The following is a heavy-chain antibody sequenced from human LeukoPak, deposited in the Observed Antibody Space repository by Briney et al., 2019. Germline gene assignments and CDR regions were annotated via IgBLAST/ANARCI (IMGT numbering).Heavy chain of an antibody. J-gene: IGHJ4*02. CDR2: ISVAGATT. CDR1: GFAFNTYS. V-gene: IGHV3-23*01. Sequence: GSLRLSCAASGFAFNTYSMSWVRQAPGKGLEWVSSISVAGATTDYADSVKGRFTISRDNSKSTVYLQMNGLRVEDTALYYCAKLSLGDFEYFDYWGQGTLVTVSS. D-gene: IGHD2-21*02. CDR3: AKLSLGDFEYFDY.